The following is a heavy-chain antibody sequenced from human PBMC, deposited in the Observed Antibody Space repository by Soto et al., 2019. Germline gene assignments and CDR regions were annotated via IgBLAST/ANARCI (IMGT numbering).Heavy chain of an antibody. J-gene: IGHJ4*02. V-gene: IGHV3-15*01. CDR2: IKSKTEGGTT. CDR3: TTGGDSDH. Sequence: WETLRLSCAASGFTFSNGWKCWVLREPRGGLEWGGRIKSKTEGGTTDYAAPVKGRFTISRDDSKNTLYLQMNSLKTEDTAVYYCTTGGDSDHWGQGTLVTVSS. D-gene: IGHD3-10*01. CDR1: GFTFSNGW.